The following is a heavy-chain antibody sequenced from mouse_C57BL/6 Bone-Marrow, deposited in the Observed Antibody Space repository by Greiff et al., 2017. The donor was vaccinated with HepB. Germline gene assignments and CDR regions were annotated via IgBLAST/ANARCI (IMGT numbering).Heavy chain of an antibody. CDR1: GFSFNTYA. D-gene: IGHD1-1*01. CDR2: IRSKSNNYAT. CDR3: VRHRYGSSYRYFDV. V-gene: IGHV10-1*01. Sequence: GGGLVQPKGSLKLSCAASGFSFNTYAMNWVRQAPGKGLEWVARIRSKSNNYATYYADSVKDRFTISRDDSESMLYLQMNNLKTEDTAMYYCVRHRYGSSYRYFDVWGTGTTVTVSS. J-gene: IGHJ1*03.